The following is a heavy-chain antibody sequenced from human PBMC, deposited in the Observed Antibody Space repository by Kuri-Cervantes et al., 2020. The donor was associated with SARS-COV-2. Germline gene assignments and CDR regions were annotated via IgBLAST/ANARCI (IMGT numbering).Heavy chain of an antibody. CDR2: IIPIFGTA. CDR1: GGTFSSYA. J-gene: IGHJ4*02. V-gene: IGHV1-69*05. CDR3: ARDQYGSGGMGNY. Sequence: SVKVSCKASGGTFSSYAISWVRQAPGQGLKWMGGIIPIFGTANYAQKFQGRVTITTDESTSTAYMELSSLRSEDTAVYYCARDQYGSGGMGNYWGQGTLVTVSS. D-gene: IGHD3-10*01.